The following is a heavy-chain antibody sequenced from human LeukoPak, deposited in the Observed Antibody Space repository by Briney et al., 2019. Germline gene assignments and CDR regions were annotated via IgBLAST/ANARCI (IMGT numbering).Heavy chain of an antibody. CDR1: GGSISSGGYY. CDR2: IYHSGST. D-gene: IGHD3-3*01. V-gene: IGHV4-30-2*01. Sequence: SETLSLTCTVSGGSISSGGYYWSWIRQPPGKGLEWIGYIYHSGSTYYNPSLKSRVTISVDRSKNQFSLKLSSVTAADTAVYYCARDRYDFWSGHPRYYYMDVWGKGTTVTVSS. CDR3: ARDRYDFWSGHPRYYYMDV. J-gene: IGHJ6*03.